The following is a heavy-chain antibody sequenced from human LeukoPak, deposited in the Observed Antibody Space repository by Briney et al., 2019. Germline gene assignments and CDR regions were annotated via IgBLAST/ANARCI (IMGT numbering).Heavy chain of an antibody. D-gene: IGHD3-16*01. CDR1: GFTFSSHL. V-gene: IGHV3-7*01. CDR2: MRQDGSEK. J-gene: IGHJ4*02. CDR3: AREGEAFDY. Sequence: PGGSLRLSCAASGFTFSSHLISWVRQAPGKGLEWVANMRQDGSEKFYADSVKGRFTISRDNAKNSLYLQMNSLRVEDTAVCYCAREGEAFDYWGQGTLVTVSS.